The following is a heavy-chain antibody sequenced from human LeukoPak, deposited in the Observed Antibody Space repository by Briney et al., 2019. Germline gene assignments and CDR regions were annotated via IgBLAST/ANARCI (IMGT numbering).Heavy chain of an antibody. CDR2: ISSSSSHI. CDR3: ARDWYDSSGYYYAHFDY. CDR1: GFTFSSYS. D-gene: IGHD3-22*01. Sequence: GGSLRLSCAASGFTFSSYSMNWVRQAPGKGLEWVSSISSSSSHIYYADSVKGRFTISRDNAKNSLYLQMNSLRAEDTAVYYCARDWYDSSGYYYAHFDYWGQGTLVTVSS. V-gene: IGHV3-21*01. J-gene: IGHJ4*02.